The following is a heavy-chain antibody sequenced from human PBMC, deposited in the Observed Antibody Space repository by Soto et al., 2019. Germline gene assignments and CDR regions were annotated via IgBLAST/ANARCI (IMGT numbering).Heavy chain of an antibody. CDR2: ISSSSSYI. J-gene: IGHJ6*02. CDR1: GFTFSSYS. V-gene: IGHV3-21*04. CDR3: ARDDFWSGQDPRGYYYGMDV. Sequence: GGSLRLSCAASGFTFSSYSMNWVRQAPGKGLEWVSSISSSSSYIYYADSVKGRLTISRDNAKNSLYLQMNSLRSDDTAVYYCARDDFWSGQDPRGYYYGMDVWGQGTTVTVSS. D-gene: IGHD3-3*01.